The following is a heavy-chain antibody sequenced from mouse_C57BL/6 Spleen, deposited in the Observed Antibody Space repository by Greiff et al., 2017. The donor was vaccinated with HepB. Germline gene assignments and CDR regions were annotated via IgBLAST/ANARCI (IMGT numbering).Heavy chain of an antibody. CDR2: IRNKANGYTT. CDR1: GFTFTDYY. V-gene: IGHV7-3*01. Sequence: EVNLVESGGGLVQPGGSLSLSCAASGFTFTDYYMSWVRQPPGKALEWLGFIRNKANGYTTEYSASVKGRFTISRDNSQSILYLQMNALRAEDSATYYCARYYYGSSYAMDYWGQGTSVTVSS. J-gene: IGHJ4*01. D-gene: IGHD1-1*01. CDR3: ARYYYGSSYAMDY.